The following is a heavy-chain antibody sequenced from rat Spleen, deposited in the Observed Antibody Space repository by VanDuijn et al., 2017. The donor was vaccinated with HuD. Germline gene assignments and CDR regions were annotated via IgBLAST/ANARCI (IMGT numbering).Heavy chain of an antibody. J-gene: IGHJ4*01. CDR1: GFTFSDYY. CDR3: ARHNSGYGVMDA. Sequence: EVQLVESDGGLVQPGRSLKLSCAASGFTFSDYYMAWVRQAPTKGLEWVATINYDGSRIYYRDSVKGRFTISRDNAKSTLYLQMYSLRSEDTATNSCARHNSGYGVMDAWGQGASVTVSS. D-gene: IGHD4-3*01. V-gene: IGHV5-29*01. CDR2: INYDGSRI.